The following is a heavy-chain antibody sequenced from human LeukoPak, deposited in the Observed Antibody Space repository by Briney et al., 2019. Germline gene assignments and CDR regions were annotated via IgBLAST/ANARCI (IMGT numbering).Heavy chain of an antibody. D-gene: IGHD4-17*01. V-gene: IGHV3-30*03. CDR3: AGGDYDAFDI. CDR2: ISYDGSKK. CDR1: GFTFSTYG. Sequence: PGRSLRLSCAASGFTFSTYGMHWVRQAPGKGLEWVAVISYDGSKKYYADSVKGRFTISRDNAKNSLYLQMNSLRAEDTAVYYCAGGDYDAFDIWGQGTMVTVSS. J-gene: IGHJ3*02.